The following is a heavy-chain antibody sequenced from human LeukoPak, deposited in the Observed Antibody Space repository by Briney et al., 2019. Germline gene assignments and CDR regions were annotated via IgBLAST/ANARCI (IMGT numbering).Heavy chain of an antibody. V-gene: IGHV3-30*18. CDR2: ISYDGSNK. D-gene: IGHD6-13*01. J-gene: IGHJ6*02. CDR3: AKDWGTAAAGSGYYYGMDV. CDR1: GFTFSSYG. Sequence: GGSLRLSCAASGFTFSSYGMHWVRQAPGKGLEWMAVISYDGSNKYYADSVKGRFTISRDNSKNTLYLQMNSLRAEDTAVYYCAKDWGTAAAGSGYYYGMDVWGQGTTVTVSS.